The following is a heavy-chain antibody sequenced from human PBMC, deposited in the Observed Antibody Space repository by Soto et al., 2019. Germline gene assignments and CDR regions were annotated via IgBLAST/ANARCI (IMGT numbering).Heavy chain of an antibody. D-gene: IGHD2-15*01. CDR2: MYYGGRT. CDR3: ARGTTSNLIVRSSRGPWFDP. J-gene: IGHJ5*02. V-gene: IGHV4-59*08. CDR1: GGSISSYY. Sequence: PSETLSLTCTVSGGSISSYYWSWIRQPPGKGLEWIGYMYYGGRTNYNPSLKSRDTISVDTSKMQVSLKLSSVTAADTAVYFCARGTTSNLIVRSSRGPWFDPWGQGTLVTVFS.